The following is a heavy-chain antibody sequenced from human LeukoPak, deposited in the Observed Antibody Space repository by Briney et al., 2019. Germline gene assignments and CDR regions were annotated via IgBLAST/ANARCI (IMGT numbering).Heavy chain of an antibody. CDR1: GFTFSSYW. D-gene: IGHD2-15*01. CDR2: INSDGSST. CDR3: ARDPLAYCNGGSCYSDAFDI. Sequence: GGSLRLSCAASGFTFSSYWMQWVRQARGSGLVWVSRINSDGSSTRYADSVKGRFTISRDNAKNTLYLQMNSLRAEDTAVYYCARDPLAYCNGGSCYSDAFDIWGQGTMVTVSS. J-gene: IGHJ3*02. V-gene: IGHV3-74*01.